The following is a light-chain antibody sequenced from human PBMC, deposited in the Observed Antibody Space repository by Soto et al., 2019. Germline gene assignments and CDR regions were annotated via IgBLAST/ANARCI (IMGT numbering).Light chain of an antibody. Sequence: QSALTQPPSVSGSPGQSVTISCTGTSSDVGSYNRVSWYQHPPGTAPKLMIYEVSNRPSGVPDRFSGSKSGNTASLTISGLQAEDEADYYCNSYTSSNTYVFGTGTKVTVL. V-gene: IGLV2-18*02. CDR2: EVS. CDR3: NSYTSSNTYV. J-gene: IGLJ1*01. CDR1: SSDVGSYNR.